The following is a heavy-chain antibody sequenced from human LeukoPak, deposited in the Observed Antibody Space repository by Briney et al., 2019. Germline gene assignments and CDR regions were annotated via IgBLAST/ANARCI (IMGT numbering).Heavy chain of an antibody. J-gene: IGHJ6*02. D-gene: IGHD4-17*01. Sequence: SVKVSCRASGGTFSSYAISWVRQAPGQGLEWMGGIIPIFGTANYAQKFQGRVTITADESTSTAYMELSSLRSEDTAVYYCARLEVTGDYEDSYYYYGMDVWGRGTTVTVSS. CDR3: ARLEVTGDYEDSYYYYGMDV. CDR1: GGTFSSYA. CDR2: IIPIFGTA. V-gene: IGHV1-69*13.